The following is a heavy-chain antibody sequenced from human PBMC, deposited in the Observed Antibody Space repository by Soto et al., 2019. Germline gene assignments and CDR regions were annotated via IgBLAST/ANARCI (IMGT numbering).Heavy chain of an antibody. J-gene: IGHJ3*02. D-gene: IGHD1-26*01. CDR1: GGTFSSYS. CDR3: ARTRPGTTRYDAFDI. CDR2: IIPILGIA. Sequence: GASVKVSCKAPGGTFSSYSISWVRQAPGQGLEWMGRIIPILGIANYAQKFQGRVTITADKSTSTAYMELSSLRSEDTAVYYCARTRPGTTRYDAFDIWGQGTMVTVSS. V-gene: IGHV1-69*02.